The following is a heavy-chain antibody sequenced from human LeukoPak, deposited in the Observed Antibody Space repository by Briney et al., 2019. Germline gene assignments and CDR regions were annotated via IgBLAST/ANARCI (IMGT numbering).Heavy chain of an antibody. J-gene: IGHJ4*02. CDR3: ARDSTPYCGGDCSLGY. CDR2: IRYDGSNS. D-gene: IGHD2-21*02. Sequence: GRSLRLSCAASGFTFSSYGMHWVRQAPGEGLEWVAFIRYDGSNSYYIDSVKGRFTISRDNSKNTLYLQMNSLRAEDTAVYYCARDSTPYCGGDCSLGYWGQGTLVTVSS. CDR1: GFTFSSYG. V-gene: IGHV3-33*08.